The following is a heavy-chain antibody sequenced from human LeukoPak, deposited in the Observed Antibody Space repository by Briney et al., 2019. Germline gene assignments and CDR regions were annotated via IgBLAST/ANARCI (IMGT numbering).Heavy chain of an antibody. D-gene: IGHD5-18*01. CDR3: AVDPDTANWFDP. J-gene: IGHJ5*02. Sequence: ASVKVSCKASGYTFTSYYMHWVRQAPGQGLEWMGIINPSGGSTSYAQRFQGRVTITADESTSTAYMELSSLRSEDTAVYYCAVDPDTANWFDPWGQGTLVTVSS. CDR2: INPSGGST. V-gene: IGHV1-46*01. CDR1: GYTFTSYY.